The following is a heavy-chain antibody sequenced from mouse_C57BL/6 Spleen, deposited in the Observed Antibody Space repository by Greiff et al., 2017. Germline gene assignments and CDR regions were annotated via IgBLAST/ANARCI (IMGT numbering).Heavy chain of an antibody. V-gene: IGHV14-1*01. D-gene: IGHD1-1*01. CDR3: TTIYYCGRACAY. CDR1: GFNIKDYY. CDR2: IDSEVGDT. Sequence: EVQLQESGAELVRPGASVKLSCTASGFNIKDYYMPWVKQRPEQGLEWIGRIDSEVGDTEYAPKFHGKVTMTADTSSNTAYLQLSSLTSEDTAVYYCTTIYYCGRACAYWGQGTLVTVSA. J-gene: IGHJ3*01.